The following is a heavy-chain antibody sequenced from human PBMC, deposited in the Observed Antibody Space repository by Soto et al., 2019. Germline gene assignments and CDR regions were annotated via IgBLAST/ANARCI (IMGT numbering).Heavy chain of an antibody. J-gene: IGHJ3*01. CDR2: IHYTGST. Sequence: KTSETLTFTCSDSGDSIRSGGYYWTWIRQQPGKGLEYIGYIHYTGSTSYNPSLKSRVTMSLDTSKNQFSLKLNSVTAADTAVYYCASNYDSRGNSAFGAFEVWGQGTMVTVSS. V-gene: IGHV4-31*03. CDR1: GDSIRSGGYY. D-gene: IGHD3-22*01. CDR3: ASNYDSRGNSAFGAFEV.